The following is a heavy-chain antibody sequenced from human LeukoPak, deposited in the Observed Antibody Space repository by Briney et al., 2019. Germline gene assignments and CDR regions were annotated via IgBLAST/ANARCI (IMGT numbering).Heavy chain of an antibody. CDR1: GGSISSGSYY. CDR2: IYTSGST. Sequence: SQTLSLXCTVSGGSISSGSYYWSWIRQPAGKGLEWIGRIYTSGSTNYNPSLKSRVTISVDTSKNQFSLKLSSVTAADTAVYYCARDTAAYCSGGSCYYPDYWGQGTLVTVSS. J-gene: IGHJ4*02. D-gene: IGHD2-15*01. V-gene: IGHV4-61*02. CDR3: ARDTAAYCSGGSCYYPDY.